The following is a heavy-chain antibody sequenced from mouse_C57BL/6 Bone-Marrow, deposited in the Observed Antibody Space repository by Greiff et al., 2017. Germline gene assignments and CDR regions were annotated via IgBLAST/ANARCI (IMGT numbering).Heavy chain of an antibody. CDR2: IYPGSGST. CDR1: GYTFTSYW. J-gene: IGHJ1*03. D-gene: IGHD1-1*01. V-gene: IGHV1-55*01. Sequence: VQLQQPGAELVKPGASVKMSCKASGYTFTSYWITWVKQRPGQGLEWIGDIYPGSGSTNYNEKFKSKATLTVDTSSSTAYMQLSSLTSEDSAVYYCAREFITTVVAKDWYFDVWGTGTTVTVSS. CDR3: AREFITTVVAKDWYFDV.